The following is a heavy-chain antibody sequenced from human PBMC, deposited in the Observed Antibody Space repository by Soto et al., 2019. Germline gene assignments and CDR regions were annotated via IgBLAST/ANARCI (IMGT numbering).Heavy chain of an antibody. J-gene: IGHJ5*02. CDR2: INAGNGNT. D-gene: IGHD1-26*01. CDR1: GYTFTSYA. CDR3: AREGRPRSGSLNWFDP. V-gene: IGHV1-3*01. Sequence: QVQLVQSGAEVKKPGASVKVSCKASGYTFTSYAMHWVRQAPGQRLEWMGWINAGNGNTKYSQKFQGRVTITRDTSASTAYMELSSLRSEDTAVYYCAREGRPRSGSLNWFDPWGQGTLVTVSS.